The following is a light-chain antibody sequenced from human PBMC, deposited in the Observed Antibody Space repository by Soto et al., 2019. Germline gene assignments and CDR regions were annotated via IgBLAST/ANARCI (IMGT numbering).Light chain of an antibody. Sequence: EIVVTQSPATLSLSPGERATLSCRTSQSVGSYLAWYQKKPGKAPRLLIYDASNRATGIPARFSGSGSGRDFTLTISSLEPEDLAVYYCQQRSTWPPRSFGGGTQVEIK. J-gene: IGKJ4*01. V-gene: IGKV3-11*02. CDR2: DAS. CDR3: QQRSTWPPRS. CDR1: QSVGSY.